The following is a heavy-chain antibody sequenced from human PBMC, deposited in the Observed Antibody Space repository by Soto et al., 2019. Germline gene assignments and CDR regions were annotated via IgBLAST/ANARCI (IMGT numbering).Heavy chain of an antibody. V-gene: IGHV2-5*01. CDR2: IYWNDDK. J-gene: IGHJ4*02. D-gene: IGHD2-21*02. CDR1: GFSLSTSGVG. CDR3: AHRDLAVTAMGVAY. Sequence: QITLKESGPTLVNPTQTLTLTCTFSGFSLSTSGVGVGWIRQPPGKALEWLALIYWNDDKRYSPSLKSRLTITKDTSKNQVVLTMTNMDPVDTATYYCAHRDLAVTAMGVAYWGQGTLVTVSS.